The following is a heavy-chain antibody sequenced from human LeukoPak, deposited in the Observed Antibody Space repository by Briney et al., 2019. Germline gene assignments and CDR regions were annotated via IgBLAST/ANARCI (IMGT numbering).Heavy chain of an antibody. CDR2: IYYSGST. V-gene: IGHV4-59*01. J-gene: IGHJ4*02. Sequence: SETLSLTCTVSGGSISSYYWSWIRQPPGKGLEWIGYIYYSGSTNYNPSLKSRVTISVDTSKNQFSLKLSSVTAADTAVYYCARGGHYDILTGYYTIAFDYWGQGTLVTVSS. D-gene: IGHD3-9*01. CDR3: ARGGHYDILTGYYTIAFDY. CDR1: GGSISSYY.